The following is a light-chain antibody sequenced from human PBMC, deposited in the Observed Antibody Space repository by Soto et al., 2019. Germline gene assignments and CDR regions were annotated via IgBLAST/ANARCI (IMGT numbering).Light chain of an antibody. V-gene: IGKV1-39*01. Sequence: DIQMTQSPSSLSASVGDRVSITCRASQNIRDSLNWYQQKPGKAPDLLIHTASSLQSGVPSRFSGSGSGTDFTLTISSLEPEDFAIYFCQQRGNWWTFGQGTKVDI. CDR1: QNIRDS. CDR2: TAS. CDR3: QQRGNWWT. J-gene: IGKJ1*01.